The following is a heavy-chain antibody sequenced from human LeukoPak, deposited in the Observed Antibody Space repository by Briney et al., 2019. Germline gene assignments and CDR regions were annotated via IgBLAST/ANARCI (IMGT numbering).Heavy chain of an antibody. Sequence: ASVKVSCKASGYTFTSYGISWVRQAPGQGLEWMGWISAYNGNTNYAQKLQGRVTMTTDTSTSTAYMELRSLRSDDTAVYFCARGLDAASGLANFDYWGQGTRITVSS. J-gene: IGHJ4*02. CDR3: ARGLDAASGLANFDY. CDR2: ISAYNGNT. CDR1: GYTFTSYG. D-gene: IGHD1-1*01. V-gene: IGHV1-18*01.